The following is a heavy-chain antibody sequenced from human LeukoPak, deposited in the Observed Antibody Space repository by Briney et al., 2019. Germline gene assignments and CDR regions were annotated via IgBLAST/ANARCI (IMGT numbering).Heavy chain of an antibody. Sequence: SETLSLTCTVSGGSISSYYWSWIRQPAGKGLERIGRIYTSGSTNYNPSPKSRVTMSVDTSKNQFSLKLSSVTAADTAVYYCARALPGYSYGSYYFDYWGQGTLVTVSS. CDR1: GGSISSYY. CDR3: ARALPGYSYGSYYFDY. CDR2: IYTSGST. D-gene: IGHD5-18*01. J-gene: IGHJ4*02. V-gene: IGHV4-4*07.